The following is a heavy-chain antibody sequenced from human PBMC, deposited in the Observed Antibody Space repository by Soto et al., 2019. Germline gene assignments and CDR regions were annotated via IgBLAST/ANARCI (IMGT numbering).Heavy chain of an antibody. V-gene: IGHV3-74*01. Sequence: EVQLVESGGGLVQPGGSLRLSCAASGFTFSSYWMHWVRQAPGKGLVWVSRINSDGSSTSYADSVKGRFTISRDNAKTTLYLQMNRLRAEATAVYYCARARAIAAAGISWFDPWGQGTLVSVSS. CDR1: GFTFSSYW. J-gene: IGHJ5*02. D-gene: IGHD6-13*01. CDR2: INSDGSST. CDR3: ARARAIAAAGISWFDP.